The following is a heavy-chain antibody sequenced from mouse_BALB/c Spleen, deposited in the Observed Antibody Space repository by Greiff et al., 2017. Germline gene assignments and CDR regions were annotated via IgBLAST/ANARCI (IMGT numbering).Heavy chain of an antibody. CDR2: IWSDGST. CDR3: ARHIYYYGSNAMDY. CDR1: GFSLTSYG. J-gene: IGHJ4*01. V-gene: IGHV2-6-2*01. Sequence: VKLMESGPDLVAPSQSLSITCTVSGFSLTSYGVHWVRQPPGKGLEWLVVIWSDGSTTYNSALKSRLSISKDNSKSQVFLKMNSLQTDDTAMYYCARHIYYYGSNAMDYWGQGTSVTVSS. D-gene: IGHD1-1*01.